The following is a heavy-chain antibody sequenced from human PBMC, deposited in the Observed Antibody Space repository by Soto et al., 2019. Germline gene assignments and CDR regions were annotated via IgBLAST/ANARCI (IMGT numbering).Heavy chain of an antibody. V-gene: IGHV3-23*01. CDR2: IDGSGSTI. D-gene: IGHD3-3*01. J-gene: IGHJ4*02. Sequence: EVQLLESGGGLVQPGGSLRLSCAASGFTFSGYAMTWVRQAPGKGLEWVSVIDGSGSTIYYADSVKGRFTISRDNSRNTLYLQMNSLRAEYTAVYYCANHISISGGWGQGILVTVSS. CDR1: GFTFSGYA. CDR3: ANHISISGG.